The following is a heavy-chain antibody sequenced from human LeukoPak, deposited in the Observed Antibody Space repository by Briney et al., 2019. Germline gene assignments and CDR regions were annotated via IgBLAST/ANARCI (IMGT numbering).Heavy chain of an antibody. D-gene: IGHD5-24*01. CDR2: IYSGGST. CDR3: ARDWSRWRYFDL. Sequence: PGGSLRLSCAASGFAVSRNYMSWVRQAPGKGLEWVSVIYSGGSTYYADSVKGRFTISRDNSKNTLYLQMNSLRAEDTAVYYCARDWSRWRYFDLWGRGTLATVSS. J-gene: IGHJ2*01. CDR1: GFAVSRNY. V-gene: IGHV3-53*01.